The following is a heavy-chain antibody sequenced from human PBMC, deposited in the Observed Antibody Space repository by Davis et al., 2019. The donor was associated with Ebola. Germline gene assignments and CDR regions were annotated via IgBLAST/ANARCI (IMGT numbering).Heavy chain of an antibody. CDR1: GFTFDDYA. CDR2: INWNGGST. D-gene: IGHD3-9*01. V-gene: IGHV3-20*01. Sequence: GESLKISCAASGFTFDDYAMHWVRQAPGKGLEWVSGINWNGGSTGYADSVKGRFTISRDNAKNSLYLQMNSLRAEDTALYHCARVNALTGYSRFDPWGQGTQVTVSS. CDR3: ARVNALTGYSRFDP. J-gene: IGHJ5*02.